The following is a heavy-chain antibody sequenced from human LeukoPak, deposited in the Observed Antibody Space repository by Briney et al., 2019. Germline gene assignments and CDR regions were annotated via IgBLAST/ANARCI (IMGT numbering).Heavy chain of an antibody. J-gene: IGHJ5*02. Sequence: SETLSLTCTVSGGSISSSNWWSWVRQPPGKGLEWIGRIYTSGSTNYNPSLKSRVTISVDTSKNQFSLKLSSVTAADTAVYYCARGVGAIFGANWFDPWGQGTLVTVSS. CDR2: IYTSGST. V-gene: IGHV4-4*02. CDR3: ARGVGAIFGANWFDP. D-gene: IGHD3-3*01. CDR1: GGSISSSNW.